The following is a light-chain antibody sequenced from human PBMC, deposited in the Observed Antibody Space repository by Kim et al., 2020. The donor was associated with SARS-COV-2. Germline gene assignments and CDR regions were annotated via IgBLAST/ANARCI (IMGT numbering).Light chain of an antibody. J-gene: IGLJ3*02. CDR3: QVWDRISDHWV. Sequence: APGKTARITCGGNNIGSRSVYWYQHRPGQDPILVIYYDNDRPSGIPDRFSGSNSGNTATLTISRVEAGDEADYYCQVWDRISDHWVFGGGTQLTVL. CDR1: NIGSRS. CDR2: YDN. V-gene: IGLV3-21*04.